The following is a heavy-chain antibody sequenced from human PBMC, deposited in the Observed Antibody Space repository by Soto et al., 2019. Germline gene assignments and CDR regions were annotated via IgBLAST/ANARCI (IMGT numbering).Heavy chain of an antibody. Sequence: GGSLRLSCEASGFSFSAYGMNWVRQAPGKGLEWVSSISSSSSYIYYADSVKGRFTISRDNAKNSLYLQMNSLRAEDTAVYYCARDTLEYYYYYYMDVWGKGTTVTVSS. J-gene: IGHJ6*03. D-gene: IGHD1-1*01. CDR1: GFSFSAYG. V-gene: IGHV3-21*01. CDR3: ARDTLEYYYYYYMDV. CDR2: ISSSSSYI.